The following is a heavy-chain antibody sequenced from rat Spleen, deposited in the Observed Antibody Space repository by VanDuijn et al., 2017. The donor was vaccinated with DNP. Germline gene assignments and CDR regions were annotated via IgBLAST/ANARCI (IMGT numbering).Heavy chain of an antibody. CDR1: GFTFSNYG. V-gene: IGHV5-20*01. Sequence: EVQLVESGGGLVQPGRSLKLSCAASGFTFSNYGMAWVRQAPTKGLEWVASISYYGGRTYYRDSVKGLFTISRYNAKSTLDLQRESLGSEDTATYYCVKEEATYWYFDFWGPGTMVTVSS. CDR3: VKEEATYWYFDF. CDR2: ISYYGGRT. D-gene: IGHD1-3*01. J-gene: IGHJ1*01.